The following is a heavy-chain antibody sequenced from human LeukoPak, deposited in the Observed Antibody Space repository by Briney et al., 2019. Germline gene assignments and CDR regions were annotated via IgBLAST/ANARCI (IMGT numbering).Heavy chain of an antibody. Sequence: GSLRLSCAASGFTFSSYSMNWVRQAPGKGLEWVSSISSSSSYIYYADSVKGRFTISRDNAKNSLYLQMNSLRAEDTAVYYCARDPSGWYSWFQGDFDYWGQGTLVTVSS. V-gene: IGHV3-21*01. D-gene: IGHD6-19*01. CDR1: GFTFSSYS. CDR2: ISSSSSYI. J-gene: IGHJ4*02. CDR3: ARDPSGWYSWFQGDFDY.